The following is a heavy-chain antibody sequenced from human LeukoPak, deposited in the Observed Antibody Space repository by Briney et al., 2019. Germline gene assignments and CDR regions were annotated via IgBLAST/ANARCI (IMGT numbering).Heavy chain of an antibody. CDR1: GFTFSDYY. V-gene: IGHV3-11*01. Sequence: GGSLRLSCAASGFTFSDYYMTWIRQAPGKGLEWVSYISGVASDIYYADSVKGRFTISRDNAKKSVYLQMNSLRAEDTAVYYCAGGGAHGMDVWGLGTTVTVSS. D-gene: IGHD1-26*01. CDR3: AGGGAHGMDV. J-gene: IGHJ6*02. CDR2: ISGVASDI.